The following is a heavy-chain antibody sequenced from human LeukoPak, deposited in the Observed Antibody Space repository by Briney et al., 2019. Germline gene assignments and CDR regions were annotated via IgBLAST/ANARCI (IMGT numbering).Heavy chain of an antibody. J-gene: IGHJ4*02. Sequence: GSLRLSCAASGFTFSSYWMHWVRQAPGKGLVWVSRINSDGSSTSYADSVKGRFTISRDNAKNTLYLQMNSLRAEDTAVYYCARGYCSGGSCYFNYFDYWGQGTLVTVSS. CDR2: INSDGSST. CDR1: GFTFSSYW. V-gene: IGHV3-74*01. D-gene: IGHD2-15*01. CDR3: ARGYCSGGSCYFNYFDY.